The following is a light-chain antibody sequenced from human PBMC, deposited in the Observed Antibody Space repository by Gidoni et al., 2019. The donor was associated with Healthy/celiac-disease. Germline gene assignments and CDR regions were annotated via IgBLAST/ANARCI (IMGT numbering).Light chain of an antibody. CDR2: EGS. CDR1: SSDFGSYNL. J-gene: IGLJ1*01. CDR3: CSYAGSSSPYV. V-gene: IGLV2-23*01. Sequence: QSALTQPASVSGSPGQSITISCTGTSSDFGSYNLVSWYQQHPGKAPKLMIYEGSKRPSGVSNRFSGSKSGNTASLTLSGLQAEDEADYYCCSYAGSSSPYVFGTGTKVTVL.